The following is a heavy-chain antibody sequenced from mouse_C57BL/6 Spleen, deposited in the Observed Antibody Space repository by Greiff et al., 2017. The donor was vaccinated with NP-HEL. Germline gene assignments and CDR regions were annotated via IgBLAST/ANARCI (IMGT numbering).Heavy chain of an antibody. J-gene: IGHJ4*01. CDR3: ARSYDYDGMDY. V-gene: IGHV2-6*01. Sequence: VKLVESGPGLVAPSQSLSITCTVSGFSLTSYGVDWVRQSPGKGLEWLGVIWGVGSTNYNSALKSRLSISKDNSKSQVFLKMNSLQTDDTAMYYCARSYDYDGMDYWGQGTSVTVSS. CDR2: IWGVGST. D-gene: IGHD2-4*01. CDR1: GFSLTSYG.